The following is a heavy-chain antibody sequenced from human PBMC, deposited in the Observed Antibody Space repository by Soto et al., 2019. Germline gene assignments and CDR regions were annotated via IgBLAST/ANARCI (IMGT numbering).Heavy chain of an antibody. V-gene: IGHV1-69*13. Sequence: SVKVSCKASGYTFSSYAISWVRQAPGQGLEWMGGIIPIFGTAKYAQKFQGRVTITADESTSTGYMELSSLRSEDTAVYYCARSQGGSSSLDIYYYYYYGMDVWGQGTTVTVSS. CDR3: ARSQGGSSSLDIYYYYYYGMDV. CDR1: GYTFSSYA. CDR2: IIPIFGTA. D-gene: IGHD6-19*01. J-gene: IGHJ6*02.